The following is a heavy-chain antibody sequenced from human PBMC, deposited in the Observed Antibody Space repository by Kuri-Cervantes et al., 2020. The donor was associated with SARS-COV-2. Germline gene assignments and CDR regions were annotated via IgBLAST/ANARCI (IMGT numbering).Heavy chain of an antibody. CDR2: IYSGGSST. CDR1: GFTFSSYA. Sequence: GGSLRLSCAASGFTFSSYAMSWVRQAPGKRLEWVSVIYSGGSSTYYADSVKGRFTISRDNSKNTLYLQMNSLRAEDTAVYYCAKGGLDSGWGYWGQGTLVTVSS. CDR3: AKGGLDSGWGY. D-gene: IGHD6-19*01. J-gene: IGHJ4*02. V-gene: IGHV3-23*03.